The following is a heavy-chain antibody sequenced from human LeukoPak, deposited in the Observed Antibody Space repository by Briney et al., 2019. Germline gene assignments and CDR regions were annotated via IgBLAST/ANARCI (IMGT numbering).Heavy chain of an antibody. CDR2: ISGDAIYT. CDR1: GFTFNYAW. CDR3: AKNYGISRPFYDY. J-gene: IGHJ4*02. D-gene: IGHD4-17*01. Sequence: GGSLRLSCAASGFTFNYAWMTWVRQAPGKGLQWVSAISGDAIYTYYLDSVKGRFTTSRDNSKNTLFLQMNSLRADDTAVYYCAKNYGISRPFYDYWGQGIVVTVSS. V-gene: IGHV3-23*01.